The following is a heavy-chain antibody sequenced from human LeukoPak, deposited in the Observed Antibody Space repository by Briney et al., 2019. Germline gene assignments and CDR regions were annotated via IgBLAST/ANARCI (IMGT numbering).Heavy chain of an antibody. CDR1: GYTFTGYY. CDR3: ARDHGQRGYSYGSDYFDY. CDR2: INPNSGGT. Sequence: ASVKVSCKASGYTFTGYYMHWVRQAPGQGLEWMGWINPNSGGTNYAQKFQGRVTMTRDTSISTAYMELSRLRSDDTAVYYCARDHGQRGYSYGSDYFDYWGQGTLVTVSS. V-gene: IGHV1-2*02. J-gene: IGHJ4*02. D-gene: IGHD5-18*01.